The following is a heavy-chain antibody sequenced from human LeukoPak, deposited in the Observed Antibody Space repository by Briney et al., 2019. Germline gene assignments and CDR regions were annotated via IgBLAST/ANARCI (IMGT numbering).Heavy chain of an antibody. CDR2: ISWNSGSI. V-gene: IGHV3-9*01. CDR1: GFTFDDYA. D-gene: IGHD6-19*01. J-gene: IGHJ4*02. CDR3: AKGTGYSSGCFDY. Sequence: GRSLRLSCGAFGFTFDDYAMHWVRQAPGKGLEWVSGISWNSGSIGYADSVKGRFTISRDNAKNSLYLQMNSLRVEDTALYYCAKGTGYSSGCFDYWGQGTLVTVPS.